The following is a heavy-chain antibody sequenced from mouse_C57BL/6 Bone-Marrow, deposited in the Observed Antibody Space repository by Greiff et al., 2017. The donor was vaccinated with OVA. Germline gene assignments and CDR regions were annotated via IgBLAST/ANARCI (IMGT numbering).Heavy chain of an antibody. V-gene: IGHV1-9*01. Sequence: VKLMESGAELMKPGASVKLSCKATGYTFTGYWIEWVKQRPGHGLEWIGEILPGSGSTNYNEKFKGKATFTADTSSNTAYMQLSSLTTEDSAIYYCARTFYYYGSSLFAYWGQGTLVTVSA. CDR1: GYTFTGYW. CDR3: ARTFYYYGSSLFAY. D-gene: IGHD1-1*01. CDR2: ILPGSGST. J-gene: IGHJ3*01.